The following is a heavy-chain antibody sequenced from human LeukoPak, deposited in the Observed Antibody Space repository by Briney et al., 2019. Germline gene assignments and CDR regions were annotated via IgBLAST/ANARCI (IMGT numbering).Heavy chain of an antibody. Sequence: PGGSLRLSCAASGFTFSSYWMSWVRQAPGKGLEWVSSISSSSSYIYYADSVKGRFTISRDNAKNSLYLQMNSLRAEDTAVYYCARDLLPDDAFDIWGQGTMVTVSS. J-gene: IGHJ3*02. V-gene: IGHV3-21*01. CDR2: ISSSSSYI. CDR3: ARDLLPDDAFDI. CDR1: GFTFSSYW.